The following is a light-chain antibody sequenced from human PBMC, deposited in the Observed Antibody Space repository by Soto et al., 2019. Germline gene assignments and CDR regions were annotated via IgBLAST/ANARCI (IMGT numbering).Light chain of an antibody. CDR1: QSVNIN. CDR3: QQYKDWPPLT. CDR2: GAS. Sequence: EIVMTQSTVTLSASPGERVTLSCRASQSVNINLAWYQQRPGQAPRVLIYGASSRASGIPDRFSGSGSGTDFTLTISSMEPDDFALYYCQQYKDWPPLTFGGGTRVEIK. J-gene: IGKJ4*01. V-gene: IGKV3D-15*01.